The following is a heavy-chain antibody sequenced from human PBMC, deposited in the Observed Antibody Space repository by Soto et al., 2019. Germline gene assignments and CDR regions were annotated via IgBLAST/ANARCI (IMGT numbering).Heavy chain of an antibody. V-gene: IGHV3-30-3*01. CDR2: ISYDGSNK. CDR3: ARGQADYCDYGVDY. Sequence: QVQLVESGGGVVQPGRSLRLSCAASGFTFSSYAMHWVRQAPGKGLEWVAVISYDGSNKYYADSVKGRFTISRDNAKNTLYLQMNSLRAEDTAVYYCARGQADYCDYGVDYWGQGTLVTVSS. D-gene: IGHD4-17*01. J-gene: IGHJ4*02. CDR1: GFTFSSYA.